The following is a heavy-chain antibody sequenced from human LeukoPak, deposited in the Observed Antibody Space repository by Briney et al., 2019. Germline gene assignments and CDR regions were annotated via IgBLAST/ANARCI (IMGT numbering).Heavy chain of an antibody. V-gene: IGHV1-46*01. D-gene: IGHD3-3*01. J-gene: IGHJ3*02. CDR1: GYTFTSYY. CDR2: INPSGGST. Sequence: AASVKVSCKASGYTFTSYYMHWVRQAPGQGLERMGIINPSGGSTSYAQKFQGRVTITTDESTSTAYMELSSLRSEDTAVYYCARGVVHDFWSGYLPDDAFDIWGQGTMVTVSS. CDR3: ARGVVHDFWSGYLPDDAFDI.